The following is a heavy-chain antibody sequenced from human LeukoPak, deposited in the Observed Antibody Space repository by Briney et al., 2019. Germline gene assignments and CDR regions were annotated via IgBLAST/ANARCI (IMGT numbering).Heavy chain of an antibody. J-gene: IGHJ4*02. D-gene: IGHD4-17*01. CDR2: ISYDGSGK. CDR3: ARNPYGDYYFDY. Sequence: PGGSLRLSCAASGFTFSRYAMHWVRQAPGKGLEWVAIISYDGSGKYYADSVKGRFTISRDNSKNTLYLQMNSLRAKDTAVYYCARNPYGDYYFDYWGQGTLVTVSS. V-gene: IGHV3-30-3*01. CDR1: GFTFSRYA.